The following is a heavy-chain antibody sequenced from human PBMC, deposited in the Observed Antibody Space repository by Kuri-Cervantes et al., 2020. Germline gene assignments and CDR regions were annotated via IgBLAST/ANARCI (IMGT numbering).Heavy chain of an antibody. CDR3: SKVRYYYGSGTSFYGMDV. V-gene: IGHV3-30*04. Sequence: GESLKISCAASGFTFSSYALHWVRQAPGKGLEWVAVISYDGSNKYYADSVKGRFTISRDNSKNTLYLQMNSLRAEDTAVYYCSKVRYYYGSGTSFYGMDVWGQGTTVTVSS. CDR2: ISYDGSNK. D-gene: IGHD3-10*01. J-gene: IGHJ6*02. CDR1: GFTFSSYA.